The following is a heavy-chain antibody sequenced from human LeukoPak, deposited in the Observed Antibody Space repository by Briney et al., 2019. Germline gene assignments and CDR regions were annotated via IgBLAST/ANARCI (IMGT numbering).Heavy chain of an antibody. J-gene: IGHJ4*02. CDR1: GGSISSSSYY. D-gene: IGHD3-10*01. CDR3: ARVMVRGVTPDY. V-gene: IGHV4-39*01. CDR2: IYYSGST. Sequence: SETLSLTCTVSGGSISSSSYYWGWIRQPPGKGLEWIGSIYYSGSTYYNPSLKSRVTISADTSKNQFSLKLSSVTAADTAVYYCARVMVRGVTPDYWGQETLVTVSS.